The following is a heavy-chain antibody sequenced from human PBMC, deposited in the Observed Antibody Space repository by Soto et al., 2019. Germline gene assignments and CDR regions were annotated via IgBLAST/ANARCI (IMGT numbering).Heavy chain of an antibody. V-gene: IGHV3-23*01. CDR2: ISGSGGRT. D-gene: IGHD5-18*01. CDR3: AKTSGDTYDELDS. J-gene: IGHJ4*02. CDR1: GFTFTTYA. Sequence: PGGSLRLSCVASGFTFTTYAMKWVRQALGRGMEWVSGISGSGGRTYYADSVKGRFTISRDKSKTPLYLQMNSLRAGDTAVYYCAKTSGDTYDELDSWGQGTLVNVSS.